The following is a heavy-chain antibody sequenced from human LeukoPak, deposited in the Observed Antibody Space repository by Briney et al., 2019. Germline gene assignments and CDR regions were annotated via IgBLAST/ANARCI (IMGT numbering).Heavy chain of an antibody. D-gene: IGHD3-3*01. CDR3: AKDGGKHKKENWFDP. CDR2: ISYDGSNK. V-gene: IGHV3-30*18. Sequence: GGSLRLSCAASGFTFSSYGMHWVRQAPGKGLEWVAVISYDGSNKYYADSVKGRFTISRDNSKNTLYLQMNSLRAEDTAVYYCAKDGGKHKKENWFDPWGQGTLVTVSS. CDR1: GFTFSSYG. J-gene: IGHJ5*02.